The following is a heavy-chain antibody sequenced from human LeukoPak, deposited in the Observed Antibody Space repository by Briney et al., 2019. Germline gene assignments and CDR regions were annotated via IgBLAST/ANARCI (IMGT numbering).Heavy chain of an antibody. Sequence: GGSLRLSCAASGFTFSSYDMSWVRQAPGKGLEWVSVISGSGKSTYYAESVKGRFTISRDNSKSTLYLQMNSLRVEDTAVYYCAKDRHAPGRYCSTITCFPFDLWGQGTLVTVSS. CDR1: GFTFSSYD. D-gene: IGHD2-2*01. CDR2: ISGSGKST. CDR3: AKDRHAPGRYCSTITCFPFDL. V-gene: IGHV3-23*01. J-gene: IGHJ5*02.